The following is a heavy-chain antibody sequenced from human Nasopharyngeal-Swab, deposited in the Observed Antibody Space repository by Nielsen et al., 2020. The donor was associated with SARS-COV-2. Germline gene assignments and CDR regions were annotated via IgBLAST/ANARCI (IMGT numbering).Heavy chain of an antibody. V-gene: IGHV3-23*01. Sequence: GESLKISCAASGFTFSNAWMSWVRQAPGKGLEWVSAISGSGGSTYYADSVKGRFTISRDNSKNTLYPQMNSLRAEDTAVYYCAKEGGYYDLTTYFDYWGQGTLVTVSS. CDR3: AKEGGYYDLTTYFDY. D-gene: IGHD3-22*01. CDR2: ISGSGGST. CDR1: GFTFSNAW. J-gene: IGHJ4*02.